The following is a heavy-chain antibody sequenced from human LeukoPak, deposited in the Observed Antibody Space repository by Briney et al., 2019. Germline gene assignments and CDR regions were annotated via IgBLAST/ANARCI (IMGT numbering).Heavy chain of an antibody. CDR3: ASDFQQLASPFDY. V-gene: IGHV4-39*07. D-gene: IGHD6-13*01. J-gene: IGHJ4*02. CDR2: IYYSGST. Sequence: SETLSLTCTVSGGSISSSSYYWGWIRQPPGKGLEWIGSIYYSGSTYYNPSLKSRVTISVDTSKNQFSLKLSSVTAADTAVYYCASDFQQLASPFDYWGQGTLVTVSS. CDR1: GGSISSSSYY.